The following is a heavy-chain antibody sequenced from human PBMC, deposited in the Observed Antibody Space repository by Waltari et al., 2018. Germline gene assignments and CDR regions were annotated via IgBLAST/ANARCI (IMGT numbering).Heavy chain of an antibody. CDR3: ARGRSGGSWDWFDP. J-gene: IGHJ5*02. CDR1: GGTFSSYA. Sequence: QVQLVQSGAEVKKPGSSVKVSCKASGGTFSSYAISWVRQAPGQGLEWMGWMNPNSGNTGYAQKFQGRVTMTRNTSISTAYMELSSLRSEDTAVYYCARGRSGGSWDWFDPWGQGTLVTVSS. V-gene: IGHV1-8*02. D-gene: IGHD2-15*01. CDR2: MNPNSGNT.